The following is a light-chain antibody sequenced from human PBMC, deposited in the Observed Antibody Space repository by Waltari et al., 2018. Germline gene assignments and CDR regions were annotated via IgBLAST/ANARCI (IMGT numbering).Light chain of an antibody. J-gene: IGKJ4*01. CDR3: QQYNSYSLT. Sequence: DIQMTQSPSTLSASVGDRVTLTCRASQSISSWLAWYQQRPGKAPKLLIYTASNSESGVPSRFSGSGSGTEFTLTISSLQPDDFATYYCQQYNSYSLTFGGGTKVEIK. V-gene: IGKV1-5*03. CDR1: QSISSW. CDR2: TAS.